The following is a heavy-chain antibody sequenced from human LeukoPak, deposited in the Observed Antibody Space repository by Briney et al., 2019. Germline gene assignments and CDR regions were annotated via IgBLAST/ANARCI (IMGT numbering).Heavy chain of an antibody. Sequence: PGGSLRLSCAAPGFTLSSYEINWVRQAPGKGLEWLSYIDSSTGSRGTYYADSVKGRFTVSRDNAKDLIYLQMNNLRVEDSGLYYCAREAADCGGDCYDYWGPGTLVTVSS. CDR2: IDSSTGSRGT. CDR1: GFTLSSYE. CDR3: AREAADCGGDCYDY. V-gene: IGHV3-48*03. D-gene: IGHD2-21*02. J-gene: IGHJ4*02.